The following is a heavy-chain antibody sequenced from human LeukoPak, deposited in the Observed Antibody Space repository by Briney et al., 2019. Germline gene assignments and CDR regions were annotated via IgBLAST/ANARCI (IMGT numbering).Heavy chain of an antibody. D-gene: IGHD3-9*01. CDR1: GFTFSSYA. CDR3: ARSGDRYFDCIDY. J-gene: IGHJ4*02. Sequence: GGSLRLSCAASGFTFSSYAMSWARQAPGKGLEWVSGITENGDNTYYADSVKGRLTISRDNSKNTLFLQMNSLRAEDTAVYYCARSGDRYFDCIDYWGQGTLVTVSS. V-gene: IGHV3-23*01. CDR2: ITENGDNT.